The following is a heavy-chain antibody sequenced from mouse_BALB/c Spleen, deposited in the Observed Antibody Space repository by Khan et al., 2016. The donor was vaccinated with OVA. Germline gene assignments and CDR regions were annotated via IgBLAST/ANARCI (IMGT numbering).Heavy chain of an antibody. J-gene: IGHJ3*01. CDR3: ARGYYGDPFAY. V-gene: IGHV5-4*02. CDR2: ISDGGSYT. Sequence: EVELVESGGGLVKPGGSLKLSCAASGFTFSDYYMYWVRQTPEKRLEWLATISDGGSYTYYPDSVKGRFTISRDDAKNNLYLRITSLRSEDTAMYYCARGYYGDPFAYWGQGTLVTISA. CDR1: GFTFSDYY. D-gene: IGHD2-13*01.